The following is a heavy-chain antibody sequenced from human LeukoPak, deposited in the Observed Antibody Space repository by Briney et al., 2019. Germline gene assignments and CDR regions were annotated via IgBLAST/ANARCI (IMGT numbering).Heavy chain of an antibody. CDR3: ARDYGDYVNWFDP. CDR2: INSDGSST. J-gene: IGHJ5*02. D-gene: IGHD4-17*01. CDR1: GFTFSGYW. Sequence: GGSLRLSCAASGFTFSGYWMHWVRQAPGKGLVWVSRINSDGSSTSYADSVKGRFTISRDNAKNTLYLQMNSLRAEDTAVSYCARDYGDYVNWFDPWGQGTLVTVSS. V-gene: IGHV3-74*01.